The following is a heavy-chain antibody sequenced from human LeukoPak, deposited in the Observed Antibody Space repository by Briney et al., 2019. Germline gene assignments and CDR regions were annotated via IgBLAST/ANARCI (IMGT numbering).Heavy chain of an antibody. Sequence: GGSLRLSCAASGFTFSNYWMSWVRQAPGKGLEWVANIKQDRSEEYYVDSVKGRFTISRDNAKNSLYLQMNSLRAEDTALYYCAKDNGDILTGYYANWGQGTLVTVSS. CDR1: GFTFSNYW. V-gene: IGHV3-7*03. CDR2: IKQDRSEE. CDR3: AKDNGDILTGYYAN. D-gene: IGHD3-9*01. J-gene: IGHJ4*02.